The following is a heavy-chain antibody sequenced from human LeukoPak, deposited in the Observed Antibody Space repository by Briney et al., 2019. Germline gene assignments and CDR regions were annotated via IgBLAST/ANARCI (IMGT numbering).Heavy chain of an antibody. V-gene: IGHV3-48*04. Sequence: GGSLRLSCAASGFTFSSYWMSWVRKAPGKGLEWVSYISSSGSTIYYADSVKGRFTISRDNAKNSLYLQMNSLRAEDTAVYYCAELGISKIGDDWGKGATVTISS. CDR1: GFTFSSYW. J-gene: IGHJ6*04. CDR2: ISSSGSTI. CDR3: AELGISKIGDD. D-gene: IGHD3-10*02.